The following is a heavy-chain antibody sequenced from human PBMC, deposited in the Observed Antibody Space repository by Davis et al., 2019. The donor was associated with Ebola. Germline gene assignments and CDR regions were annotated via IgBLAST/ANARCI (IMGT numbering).Heavy chain of an antibody. Sequence: ASVKVSCKASGNTFTSYAMHWVRQAPGQRLEWMGWINTGNGNTKYSQKFQGRVTITRDTSASTAYMELSSLRSEDTAMYYCASEAAAATGWFDPWGQGTLVTVSS. CDR1: GNTFTSYA. CDR2: INTGNGNT. V-gene: IGHV1-3*04. J-gene: IGHJ5*02. D-gene: IGHD6-13*01. CDR3: ASEAAAATGWFDP.